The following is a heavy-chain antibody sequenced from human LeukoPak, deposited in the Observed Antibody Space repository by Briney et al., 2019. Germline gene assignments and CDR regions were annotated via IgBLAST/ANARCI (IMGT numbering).Heavy chain of an antibody. CDR3: AREGPRGISQFDY. J-gene: IGHJ4*02. V-gene: IGHV3-33*01. CDR1: GFTFSSYG. Sequence: PGGSLRLSCAASGFTFSSYGMHWVRQAPGKGLEWVALIWYDGSNKYYTDSVKGRLTISRDNSKNTLYLQMNSLRAEDTAVYYCAREGPRGISQFDYWGQGTLVTVSS. CDR2: IWYDGSNK. D-gene: IGHD1-14*01.